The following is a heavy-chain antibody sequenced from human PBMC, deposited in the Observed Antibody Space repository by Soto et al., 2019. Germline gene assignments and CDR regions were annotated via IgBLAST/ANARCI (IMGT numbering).Heavy chain of an antibody. D-gene: IGHD2-2*01. J-gene: IGHJ4*02. CDR1: GGFISDYS. V-gene: IGHV4-34*01. CDR3: ARFAGRRSQLPRKSFDY. CDR2: INHSGST. Sequence: PSETLSLTCSVSGGFISDYSWSWIRQPPGKGLEWIGEINHSGSTKYNPSLKSRVTISVDTSKDQFSLKLSSVTAADTAVYYCARFAGRRSQLPRKSFDYWGQGTLVTVSS.